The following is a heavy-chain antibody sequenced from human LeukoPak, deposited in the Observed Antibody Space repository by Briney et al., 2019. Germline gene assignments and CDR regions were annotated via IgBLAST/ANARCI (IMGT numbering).Heavy chain of an antibody. J-gene: IGHJ5*02. Sequence: PSETLSLTCTVSGGSISSYYWSGIRQPPGKGLEGIGYINYSGSTNYNPSLKRRVTISVDTSKNQFSLKLKPVTAADTAVYYCARLAVALGWFDPWGQGTLVTVSS. CDR2: INYSGST. CDR3: ARLAVALGWFDP. D-gene: IGHD6-19*01. V-gene: IGHV4-59*01. CDR1: GGSISSYY.